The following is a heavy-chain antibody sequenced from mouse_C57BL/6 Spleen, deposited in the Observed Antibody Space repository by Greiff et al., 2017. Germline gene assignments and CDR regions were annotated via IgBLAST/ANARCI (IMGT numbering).Heavy chain of an antibody. CDR2: IYPGDGDT. Sequence: VQLQQSGPELVKPGASVKISCKASGYAFSSSWMNWVKQRPGKGLGWIGRIYPGDGDTNYNGKFKGKATLTADKSSSTAYMQLSSLTSEDSAVYFCARDYGVAYWGQGTLVTVSA. CDR1: GYAFSSSW. D-gene: IGHD1-1*01. CDR3: ARDYGVAY. V-gene: IGHV1-82*01. J-gene: IGHJ3*01.